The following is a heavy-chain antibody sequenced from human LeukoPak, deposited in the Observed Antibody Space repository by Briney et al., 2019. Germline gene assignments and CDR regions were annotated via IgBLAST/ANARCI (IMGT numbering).Heavy chain of an antibody. J-gene: IGHJ4*02. CDR1: GFTFSSYE. CDR3: ARSISFRGYSGYDFDY. V-gene: IGHV3-48*03. Sequence: GGSLRLSCAASGFTFSSYEMNWVRQAPGKGLEWVSDISSSGSTIYYADSVKGRFTISRDNAKNSLYLQMNSLRAEDTAVYYCARSISFRGYSGYDFDYWGQGTLVTVSS. D-gene: IGHD5-12*01. CDR2: ISSSGSTI.